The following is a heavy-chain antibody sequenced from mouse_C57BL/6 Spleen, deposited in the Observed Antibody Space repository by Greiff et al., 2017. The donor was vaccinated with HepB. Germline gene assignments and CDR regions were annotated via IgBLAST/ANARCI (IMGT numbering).Heavy chain of an antibody. Sequence: QVQLKQPGAELVMPGASVKLSCKASGYTFTSYWMHWVKQRPGQGLEWIGEIDPSDSYTNYNQKFKGKSTLTVDKSSSTAYMQLSSLTSEDSAVYYCARSGDDYDVNFDVWGTGTTVTVSS. CDR3: ARSGDDYDVNFDV. J-gene: IGHJ1*03. V-gene: IGHV1-69*01. D-gene: IGHD2-4*01. CDR1: GYTFTSYW. CDR2: IDPSDSYT.